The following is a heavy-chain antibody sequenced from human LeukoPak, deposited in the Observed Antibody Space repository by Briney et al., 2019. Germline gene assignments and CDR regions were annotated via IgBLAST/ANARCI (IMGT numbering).Heavy chain of an antibody. Sequence: ASVKVSCKASGYTFTSYDINWVRQATGQGLEWMGWMNPNSGNTGYAQKFQGRVTITRSASISTAYMELSSLRSEDTAVYYCAVVVPDADNWFDPWGQGTLVTVSS. CDR3: AVVVPDADNWFDP. CDR2: MNPNSGNT. V-gene: IGHV1-8*03. D-gene: IGHD2-2*01. CDR1: GYTFTSYD. J-gene: IGHJ5*02.